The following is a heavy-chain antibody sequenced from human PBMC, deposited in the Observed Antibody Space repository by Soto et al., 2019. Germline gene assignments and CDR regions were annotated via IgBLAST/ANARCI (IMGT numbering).Heavy chain of an antibody. CDR2: INPNSGGT. Sequence: GASVKVSCKASGYTFTGYYMHRVRQAPGQGLEWMGWINPNSGGTNYAQKFQGRVTMTRDTSISTAYMELSRLRSDDTAVYYCARERAAGYYYYGMDVWGQGTTVTAP. D-gene: IGHD6-13*01. J-gene: IGHJ6*02. V-gene: IGHV1-2*02. CDR3: ARERAAGYYYYGMDV. CDR1: GYTFTGYY.